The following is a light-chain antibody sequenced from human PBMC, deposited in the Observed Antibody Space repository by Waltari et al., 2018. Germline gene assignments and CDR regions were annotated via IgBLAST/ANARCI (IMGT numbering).Light chain of an antibody. CDR2: AAS. CDR1: QTVVSD. J-gene: IGKJ1*01. CDR3: QQTYTTLGT. Sequence: DIQMTQSPSSLSASVGDRVTITCRVSQTVVSDLHWYPHKPGKAPKLLIYAASGLQSVVPSRFSGSGSVTEFTLAISSLQPEDLSTYYCQQTYTTLGTFGQGTKVEIK. V-gene: IGKV1-39*01.